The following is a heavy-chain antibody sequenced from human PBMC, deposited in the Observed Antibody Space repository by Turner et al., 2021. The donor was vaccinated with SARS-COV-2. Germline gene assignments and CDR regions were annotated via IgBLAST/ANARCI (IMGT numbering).Heavy chain of an antibody. CDR2: ISSSSRYI. Sequence: EVQLVESVGGLVKPGGSLRLSCAASGFTFISYSMNWVRQAPGKGLEWVSSISSSSRYIYHEDSVKGRFTISRDNAKNSLYLQMNSLRAEDTAVYYCARDSPHYYDSSGYYKDAFDIWGQGTMVTVSS. CDR3: ARDSPHYYDSSGYYKDAFDI. CDR1: GFTFISYS. V-gene: IGHV3-21*01. J-gene: IGHJ3*02. D-gene: IGHD3-22*01.